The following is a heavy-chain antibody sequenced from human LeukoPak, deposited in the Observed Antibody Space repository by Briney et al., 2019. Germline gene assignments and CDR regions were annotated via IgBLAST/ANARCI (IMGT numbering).Heavy chain of an antibody. CDR1: GFTCGSYA. J-gene: IGHJ6*02. V-gene: IGHV3-30-3*01. CDR2: ISYDGSNK. Sequence: ERCLRLCGPACGFTCGSYAMHWVRQAQGKGLEWVAVISYDGSNKYYADSVKGRFTISRDNSKNTLYLQMNSLRAEDTAVYYCARDLTMDVWGQGTTVTVSS. CDR3: ARDLTMDV.